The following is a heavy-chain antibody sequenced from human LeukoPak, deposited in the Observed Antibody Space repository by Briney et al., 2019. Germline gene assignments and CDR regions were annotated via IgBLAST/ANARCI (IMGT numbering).Heavy chain of an antibody. CDR2: ISGRGDST. D-gene: IGHD6-13*01. Sequence: GGSLRLSCAASGFTVSSNHMSWVRQAPGKGLEWVSTISGRGDSTYYADSVKGRFTISRDNSKNTLYLQMNSLRLEDTAGYYCAKGAGYSSNWNFDYWGQGTLVTVSS. CDR1: GFTVSSNH. CDR3: AKGAGYSSNWNFDY. J-gene: IGHJ4*02. V-gene: IGHV3-23*01.